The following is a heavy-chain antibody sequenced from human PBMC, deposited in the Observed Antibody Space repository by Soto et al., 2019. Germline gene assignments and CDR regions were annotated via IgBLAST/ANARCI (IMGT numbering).Heavy chain of an antibody. CDR3: ARGPNTGSSGTLDY. Sequence: SETLSLTCAVYGGSFSGYYWSWIRQPPGKGLEWIGEINHSGSTNYNPSLKSRVTISVDTSKNQFSLKLSSVTAADTAVYYCARGPNTGSSGTLDYWGQGTLVTVSS. CDR2: INHSGST. J-gene: IGHJ4*02. D-gene: IGHD6-19*01. CDR1: GGSFSGYY. V-gene: IGHV4-34*01.